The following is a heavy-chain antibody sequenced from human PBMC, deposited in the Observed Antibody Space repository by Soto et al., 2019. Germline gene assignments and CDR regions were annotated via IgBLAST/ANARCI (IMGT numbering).Heavy chain of an antibody. V-gene: IGHV1-69*02. CDR2: IIPMLTVT. CDR3: SIGSWSAETFDV. J-gene: IGHJ3*01. D-gene: IGHD2-2*01. CDR1: GGTFSTYT. Sequence: QVHLEQSGAEVKKPGSSVKVSCKAAGGTFSTYTLIWVRQAPGQGLEWMGRIIPMLTVTNSAQKFQGRVTLTADKSTSTAFMELTSLTSDDTAVDYCSIGSWSAETFDVWGQWTMVTVSS.